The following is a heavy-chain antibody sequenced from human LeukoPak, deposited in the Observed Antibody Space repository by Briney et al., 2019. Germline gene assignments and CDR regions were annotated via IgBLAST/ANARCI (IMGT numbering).Heavy chain of an antibody. Sequence: RRESLKISCKGSGYSFPSYWITWVRQMPGKGLEWMGRIDPSDSYTNYSPSFQGHVTISADKSISTAYLQWSSLKASDTAMYYCARSYSGYDYLDYWGQGTLVTVSS. V-gene: IGHV5-10-1*01. J-gene: IGHJ4*02. D-gene: IGHD5-12*01. CDR3: ARSYSGYDYLDY. CDR2: IDPSDSYT. CDR1: GYSFPSYW.